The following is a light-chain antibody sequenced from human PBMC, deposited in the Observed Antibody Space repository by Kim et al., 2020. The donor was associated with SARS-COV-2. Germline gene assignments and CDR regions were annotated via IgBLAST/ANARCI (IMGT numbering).Light chain of an antibody. Sequence: SATVGDKVTIPCRASQSISYYLAWYQQKPGKAPKLLIYKASNLESGVPSRFSGSGSGTEFTLTISSLQPDDFATYYCQQDNTYPWTFGQGTKLEI. V-gene: IGKV1-5*03. J-gene: IGKJ1*01. CDR1: QSISYY. CDR2: KAS. CDR3: QQDNTYPWT.